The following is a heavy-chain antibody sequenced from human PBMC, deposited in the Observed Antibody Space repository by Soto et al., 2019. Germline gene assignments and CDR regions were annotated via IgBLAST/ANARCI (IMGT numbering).Heavy chain of an antibody. D-gene: IGHD1-26*01. Sequence: PVGSLRGSCVVSGFTTFDHGMHWVRQSPAKGLEWVSGILWNSGAAGYADSVKGRFTISTNTLFLQMNSLRAADSAVYYCAKAKGRSNFYYSGLDVWGQGTTVTVSS. CDR2: ILWNSGAA. CDR3: AKAKGRSNFYYSGLDV. J-gene: IGHJ6*02. CDR1: GFTTFDHG. V-gene: IGHV3-9*02.